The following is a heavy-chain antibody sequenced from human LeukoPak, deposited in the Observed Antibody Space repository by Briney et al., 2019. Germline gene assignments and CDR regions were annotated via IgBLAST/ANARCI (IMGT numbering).Heavy chain of an antibody. CDR3: ARETGYGDSYDY. CDR1: GDSISTNHW. D-gene: IGHD4-17*01. V-gene: IGHV4-4*02. Sequence: PSETLSLTCAVSGDSISTNHWWSWVRQPPGKGLEWIGEVYHSGSTNYNPSLKSRVTISVDKSKNLFSLKLTSVTAADTAVYYCARETGYGDSYDYWGQGTLVTVSS. CDR2: VYHSGST. J-gene: IGHJ4*02.